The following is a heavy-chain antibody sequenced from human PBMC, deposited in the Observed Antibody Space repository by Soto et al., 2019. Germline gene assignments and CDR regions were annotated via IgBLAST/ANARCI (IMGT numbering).Heavy chain of an antibody. CDR3: AGPPIVGTTVNYYYGMDV. CDR1: GGTFSSYG. Sequence: QVHLVQSGAEVKKPGSSVKVSCKASGGTFSSYGISWVRQAPGQGLEWMGGIIPIFGTADYAQKFQGRVTITADVSTRTASVELSSLRSEDTAVYYCAGPPIVGTTVNYYYGMDVWCQGTTVSVSS. D-gene: IGHD5-12*01. J-gene: IGHJ6*02. CDR2: IIPIFGTA. V-gene: IGHV1-69*12.